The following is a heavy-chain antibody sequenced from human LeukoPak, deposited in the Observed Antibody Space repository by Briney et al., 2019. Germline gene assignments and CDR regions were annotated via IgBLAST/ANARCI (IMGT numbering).Heavy chain of an antibody. CDR1: GFTFSSYG. V-gene: IGHV3-23*01. J-gene: IGHJ6*02. CDR3: AKGGYSYGALYYYYGMDV. Sequence: GGSLRLSCAASGFTFSSYGMHWVRQAPGKGLEWVSAISGSGGSTYYADSVKGRFTISRDNSKNTLYLQMNSLRAEDTAVYYCAKGGYSYGALYYYYGMDVWGQGTTVTVSS. D-gene: IGHD5-18*01. CDR2: ISGSGGST.